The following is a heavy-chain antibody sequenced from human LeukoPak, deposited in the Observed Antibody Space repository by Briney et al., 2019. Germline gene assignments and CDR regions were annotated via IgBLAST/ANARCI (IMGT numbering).Heavy chain of an antibody. J-gene: IGHJ4*02. CDR3: AYSGSYFDY. CDR1: GFTFSSYA. Sequence: PGGSLRPSCSASGFTFSSYAMHWVRQAPGKGLEWVAVIWYDGSNKYYADSVKGRFTISRDNSKNTLYLQMNSLRAEDTAVYNCAYSGSYFDYWGQGTLVTVSS. CDR2: IWYDGSNK. D-gene: IGHD1-26*01. V-gene: IGHV3-33*08.